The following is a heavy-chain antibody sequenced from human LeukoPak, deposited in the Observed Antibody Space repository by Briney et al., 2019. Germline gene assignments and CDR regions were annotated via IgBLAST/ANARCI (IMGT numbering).Heavy chain of an antibody. D-gene: IGHD3-10*01. CDR1: GFTFSSYG. Sequence: GGSLRLSCAASGFTFSSYGMHWVRQAPGKGLEWAAVIWHDGSNKHYADSVKGRFTISRDNSKNTLYLQMNSLRAEDTAVYYCATGSGGDVEYWGQGTLVTVST. CDR2: IWHDGSNK. J-gene: IGHJ4*02. V-gene: IGHV3-33*01. CDR3: ATGSGGDVEY.